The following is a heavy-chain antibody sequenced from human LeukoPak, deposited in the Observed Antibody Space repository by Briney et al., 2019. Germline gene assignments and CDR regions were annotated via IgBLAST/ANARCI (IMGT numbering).Heavy chain of an antibody. V-gene: IGHV3-48*01. CDR3: AREWRGYSYFDY. D-gene: IGHD5-18*01. CDR2: ISISSSIM. Sequence: GGSLRLSCAASGFTLSSYNMNWVRQAPGQGLEWISYISISSSIMYYADSVKGRFTISRDNTKNSLFLQMNSLRVEDTAVYYCAREWRGYSYFDYWGQGTLVTVSS. J-gene: IGHJ4*02. CDR1: GFTLSSYN.